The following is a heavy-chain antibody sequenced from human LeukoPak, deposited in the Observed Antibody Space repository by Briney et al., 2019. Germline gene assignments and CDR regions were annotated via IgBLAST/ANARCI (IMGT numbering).Heavy chain of an antibody. CDR1: GFTFSGYY. Sequence: GASVKVSCKASGFTFSGYYMHWVRQAPGQGLEWMAWISPNSGGTNYVQKFQGRVTMTRDTSISTAYMELSRLRSDDTAVYYCARDSRKQWLAYYFDYWGQGTLVTVSS. D-gene: IGHD6-19*01. CDR2: ISPNSGGT. V-gene: IGHV1-2*02. CDR3: ARDSRKQWLAYYFDY. J-gene: IGHJ4*02.